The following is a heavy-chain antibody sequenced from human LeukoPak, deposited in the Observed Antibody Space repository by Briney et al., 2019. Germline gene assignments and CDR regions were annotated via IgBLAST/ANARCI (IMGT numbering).Heavy chain of an antibody. Sequence: PSETLSLTCTVSGGSISSSDYYWGWLRQPPGKGLEWIGTIFHSATSYYSGTSYFNASLKSRVTISVDTPKNQFSLKMKSVTAADTAVYYCARQEGITWEYNWFHPWGQGTLVTVSS. CDR2: IFHSATSYYSGTS. CDR1: GGSISSSDYY. J-gene: IGHJ5*02. D-gene: IGHD1-26*01. CDR3: ARQEGITWEYNWFHP. V-gene: IGHV4-39*01.